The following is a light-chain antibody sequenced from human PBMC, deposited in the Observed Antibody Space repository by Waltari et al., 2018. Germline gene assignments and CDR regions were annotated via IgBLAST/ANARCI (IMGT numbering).Light chain of an antibody. CDR3: QQYNSWPPYT. J-gene: IGKJ2*01. CDR2: GAS. CDR1: QSVSTN. V-gene: IGKV3-15*01. Sequence: EIVMTQSPAILSVSQGERATLSCRASQSVSTNVAWYQQKPGQAPSLLFYGASTRATDIPTRFSGSGSGTEFTLTISSLQSEDFAIYYCQQYNSWPPYTFGQGTKLEIK.